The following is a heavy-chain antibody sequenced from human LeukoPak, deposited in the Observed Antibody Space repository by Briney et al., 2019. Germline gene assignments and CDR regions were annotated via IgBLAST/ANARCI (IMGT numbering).Heavy chain of an antibody. CDR3: ARRAGDYSHPYDY. CDR2: IYSGGNT. CDR1: GFTLSSNS. Sequence: GGSLRLSCTVSGFTLSSNSMSWVRQAPGKGLEWVSFIYSGGNTHYSDSVKGRFTISRDNSKNTLYLQMNSLRAEDTAVYYCARRAGDYSHPYDYWGQGTLVTVSS. J-gene: IGHJ4*02. D-gene: IGHD3-22*01. V-gene: IGHV3-53*01.